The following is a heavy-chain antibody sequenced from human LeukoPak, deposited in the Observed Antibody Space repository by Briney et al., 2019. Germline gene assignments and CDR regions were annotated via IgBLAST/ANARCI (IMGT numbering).Heavy chain of an antibody. Sequence: QSGGSLRLSCAASGFTFSSYSMNWVRQAPGKGLEWVSYISSSGGSTYYADSVKGRFTISRDNSKNTLYLQMNSLRVEDTAVYYCAKDVLYSSSWYPFDCWGQGTLVTVSS. D-gene: IGHD6-13*01. V-gene: IGHV3-23*01. CDR1: GFTFSSYS. J-gene: IGHJ4*02. CDR2: ISSSGGST. CDR3: AKDVLYSSSWYPFDC.